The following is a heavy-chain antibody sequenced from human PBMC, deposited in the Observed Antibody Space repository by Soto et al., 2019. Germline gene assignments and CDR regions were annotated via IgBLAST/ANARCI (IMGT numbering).Heavy chain of an antibody. CDR1: GFTFSSYW. CDR2: IKQDGSEK. D-gene: IGHD3-10*01. CDR3: ARNVRGVIRGFDP. V-gene: IGHV3-7*01. J-gene: IGHJ5*02. Sequence: GGSLRLSCAASGFTFSSYWMSWVRQAPGKGLEWVANIKQDGSEKYYVDSVKGRFTISRDNAKNSLYLQMNSLRAEDTAVYYCARNVRGVIRGFDPWGQGTLVTVSS.